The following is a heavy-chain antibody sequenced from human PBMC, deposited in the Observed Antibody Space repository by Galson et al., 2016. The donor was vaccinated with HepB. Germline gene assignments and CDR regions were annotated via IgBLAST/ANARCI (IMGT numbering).Heavy chain of an antibody. CDR1: GYTFTSYG. J-gene: IGHJ3*02. Sequence: SVKVSCKASGYTFTSYGISWVRQAPGQGLEWMGWISAYNGNTNYAQNLQGRVTMTTDTSTSTDYMELSSLRSEDTAVYYCATTPTAVPAALHIWGQGTMVTVSS. CDR2: ISAYNGNT. D-gene: IGHD2-2*01. CDR3: ATTPTAVPAALHI. V-gene: IGHV1-18*01.